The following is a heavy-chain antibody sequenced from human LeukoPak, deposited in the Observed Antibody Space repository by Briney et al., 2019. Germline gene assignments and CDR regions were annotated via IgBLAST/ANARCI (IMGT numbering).Heavy chain of an antibody. D-gene: IGHD6-13*01. CDR2: IYTSGST. CDR1: GGSISSGSYY. Sequence: SQTLSLTCTVSGGSISSGSYYWSWIRQPAGKGLEWIGRIYTSGSTNHNPSLKSRVTISVDTSKNQFSLKLSSVTAADTAVYYCAREPGIAAADDAFDIWGQGTMVTVSS. J-gene: IGHJ3*02. V-gene: IGHV4-61*02. CDR3: AREPGIAAADDAFDI.